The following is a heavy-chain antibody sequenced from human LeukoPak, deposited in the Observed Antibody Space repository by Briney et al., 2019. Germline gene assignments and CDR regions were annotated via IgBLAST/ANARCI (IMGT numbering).Heavy chain of an antibody. V-gene: IGHV3-21*01. CDR1: GFTFSSYS. J-gene: IGHJ6*02. D-gene: IGHD6-13*01. CDR2: ISSSSSYI. Sequence: PGGSLRLSCAASGFTFSSYSMNWVRQAPGKGLEWVSSISSSSSYIYYADSVKGRFTISRDNAKNSLYLQMNSLRAEDTAVYYCARDWGSSWYNGMDVWGQGTTVTVSS. CDR3: ARDWGSSWYNGMDV.